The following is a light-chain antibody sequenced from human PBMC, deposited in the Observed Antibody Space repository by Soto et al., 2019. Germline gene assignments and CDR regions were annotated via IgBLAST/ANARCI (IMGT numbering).Light chain of an antibody. CDR3: PQHGSSPFT. Sequence: EIVLTQSPGPLSLSPGNRATLSCRASQSVSGSKLAWYQQRPVQAPRRLIYGGSNRATDIPARFSGSGSGTSYNLTISTLEPEDFALYYCPQHGSSPFTFGQGTRLEIK. V-gene: IGKV3-20*01. CDR2: GGS. J-gene: IGKJ2*01. CDR1: QSVSGSK.